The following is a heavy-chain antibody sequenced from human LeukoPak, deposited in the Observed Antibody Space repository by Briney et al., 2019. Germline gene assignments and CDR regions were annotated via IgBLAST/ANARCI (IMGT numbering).Heavy chain of an antibody. CDR1: GFTFSSYG. J-gene: IGHJ4*02. CDR3: AKDCSGGSCYYFDS. V-gene: IGHV3-30*18. CDR2: ISYDGSNK. Sequence: PGGSLRLSCAASGFTFSSYGMHWVRQAPGKGLEWVGVISYDGSNKYSADSVKGRFTISRDNSKNTLYLQMNSLRAEDTAVYYCAKDCSGGSCYYFDSRGRGTLVTVSS. D-gene: IGHD2-15*01.